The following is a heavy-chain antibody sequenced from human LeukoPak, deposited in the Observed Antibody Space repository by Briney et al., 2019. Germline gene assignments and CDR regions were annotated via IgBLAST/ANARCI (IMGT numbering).Heavy chain of an antibody. CDR1: GGSFSGYY. CDR2: INHSGST. Sequence: PSGTLSLTCAVYGGSFSGYYWSWIRQPPGKGLEWIGEINHSGSTNYNPSLKSRVTISVDTSKNQCSLKLSSVTAADTAVYYCARGLLSRFYYYDSSGYYYFDYWGQGTLVTVSS. CDR3: ARGLLSRFYYYDSSGYYYFDY. V-gene: IGHV4-34*01. J-gene: IGHJ4*02. D-gene: IGHD3-22*01.